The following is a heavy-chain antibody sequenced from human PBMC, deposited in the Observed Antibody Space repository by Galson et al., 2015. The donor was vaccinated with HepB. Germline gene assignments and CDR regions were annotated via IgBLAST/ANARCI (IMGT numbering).Heavy chain of an antibody. V-gene: IGHV2-70*01. D-gene: IGHD5-18*01. CDR1: GFSLSTSGMC. J-gene: IGHJ6*02. CDR3: ARINTAMATYGMDV. Sequence: PALVKPTQTLTLTCTSSGFSLSTSGMCVSWIRQPPGKALEWLALIDWDDDKYHSTSLKTRLTISKDTSKNQVVLTMTNMDPVDTATYYCARINTAMATYGMDVWGQGTTVTVSS. CDR2: IDWDDDK.